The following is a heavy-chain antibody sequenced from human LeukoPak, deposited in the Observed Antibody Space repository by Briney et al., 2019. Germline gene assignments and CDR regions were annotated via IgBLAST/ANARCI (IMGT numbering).Heavy chain of an antibody. D-gene: IGHD1-26*01. V-gene: IGHV4-30-4*07. CDR1: GGSISSGGYS. Sequence: SSETLSLTCSVSGGSISSGGYSWNWIRQPPGKGLEWIGIIYSSGSTFYNPSLKRRVTISLDTSKNQFSLKLTSATAADTAVYYCARDRGSDYFDYWGQGTLDTVSS. CDR2: IYSSGST. J-gene: IGHJ4*02. CDR3: ARDRGSDYFDY.